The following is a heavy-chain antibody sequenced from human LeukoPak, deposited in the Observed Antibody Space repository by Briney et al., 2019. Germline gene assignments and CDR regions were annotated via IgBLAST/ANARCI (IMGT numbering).Heavy chain of an antibody. D-gene: IGHD6-13*01. CDR3: ARLKTAAGKNEGIDP. Sequence: ASVKVSCKASGYTFTSYDINWVRQATGQGLEWMGWMNPNSGSTGYAQKFQGRVTMTRNSSISTAYMELSSLRSEDTAVYYCARLKTAAGKNEGIDPWGQGTLVTVSS. J-gene: IGHJ5*02. CDR1: GYTFTSYD. V-gene: IGHV1-8*01. CDR2: MNPNSGST.